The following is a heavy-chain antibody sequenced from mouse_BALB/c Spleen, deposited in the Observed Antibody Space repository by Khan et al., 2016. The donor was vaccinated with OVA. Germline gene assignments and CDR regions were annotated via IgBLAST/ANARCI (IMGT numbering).Heavy chain of an antibody. CDR2: ISPGSGDT. D-gene: IGHD1-2*01. V-gene: IGHV1-77*01. CDR1: GYTFTDYY. CDR3: ARRNYFGYTFAY. J-gene: IGHJ3*01. Sequence: VQLQESGAELARPGASVKLSCKASGYTFTDYYINWVKQRTGQGLEWIGEISPGSGDTYYNEKFKGKATLTADKSSSTAYMQLSGLTSEASAVYFCARRNYFGYTFAYWGQGTLVPVSA.